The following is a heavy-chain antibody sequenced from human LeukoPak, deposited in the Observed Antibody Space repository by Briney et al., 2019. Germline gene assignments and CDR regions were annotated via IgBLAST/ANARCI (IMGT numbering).Heavy chain of an antibody. V-gene: IGHV4-4*02. J-gene: IGHJ3*02. CDR3: ARPSTYYYDSSGHGAFDI. CDR2: IYHSGST. CDR1: GGSISSSNW. D-gene: IGHD3-22*01. Sequence: SETLFLTCAISGGSISSSNWWSWVRQPPGKGLEWIGEIYHSGSTNYNPSLKSRVTISVDTSKNQFSLNLNSVTAADAAVYYCARPSTYYYDSSGHGAFDIWGQGTMVTVSS.